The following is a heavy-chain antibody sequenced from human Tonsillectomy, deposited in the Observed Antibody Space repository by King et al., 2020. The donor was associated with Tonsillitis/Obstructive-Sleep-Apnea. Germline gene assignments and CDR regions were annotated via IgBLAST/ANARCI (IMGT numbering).Heavy chain of an antibody. J-gene: IGHJ5*02. V-gene: IGHV3-23*04. CDR1: GFTFSSYA. Sequence: VQLVESGGGLVQPGGSLRLSCAASGFTFSSYATSWVRQVPGKGLEWVSSISGSGGSTYYADSVKGRFTISRDNSKNTVYLQINSLRAEDAAIYYCASRTAVAGEGFDPWGQGTLVTVSS. D-gene: IGHD6-19*01. CDR3: ASRTAVAGEGFDP. CDR2: ISGSGGST.